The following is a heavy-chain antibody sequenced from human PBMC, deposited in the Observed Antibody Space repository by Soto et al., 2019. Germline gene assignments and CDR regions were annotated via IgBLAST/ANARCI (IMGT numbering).Heavy chain of an antibody. V-gene: IGHV4-31*03. J-gene: IGHJ6*02. CDR1: GGSISSGGYY. CDR3: ARMSIAAFPYYYYGMDV. D-gene: IGHD6-6*01. Sequence: TSETLSLTCTVSGGSISSGGYYWSWIRQHPGKGLEWIGYIYYSGSTYYNPSLKSRVTISVDTSKNQFSLKLSSVTAADTAVYYCARMSIAAFPYYYYGMDVWGQGTTVTVSS. CDR2: IYYSGST.